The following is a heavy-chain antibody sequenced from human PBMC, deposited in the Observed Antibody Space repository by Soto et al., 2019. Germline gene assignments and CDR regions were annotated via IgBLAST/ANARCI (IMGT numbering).Heavy chain of an antibody. CDR3: AREGSYYFDSRIDY. CDR1: GYIFSNNY. D-gene: IGHD3-22*01. V-gene: IGHV1-46*01. J-gene: IGHJ4*02. CDR2: IDPSGDRA. Sequence: QVQLVQSGAEVRRPGASVKVSCEASGYIFSNNYMHWVRQAPGQGLEWMGIIDPSGDRATYAQKFQGRVTMTRDTSTRTDYMELSSLRSEDTAVYYCAREGSYYFDSRIDYWGQGTLFTVSS.